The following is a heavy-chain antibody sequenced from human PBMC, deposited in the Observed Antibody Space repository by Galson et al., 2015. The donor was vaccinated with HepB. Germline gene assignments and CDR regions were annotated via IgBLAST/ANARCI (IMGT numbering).Heavy chain of an antibody. CDR3: GRGQYSSSSWFDP. CDR1: GFTFTSNW. Sequence: SLRLSCAASGFTFTSNWMTWVRQAPGEGLEWVASIKQDGSDKYYVDSVKGRFTISRDNAKNSLYLQMNSLRAEDTAVYYCGRGQYSSSSWFDPWGQGTLVTVSS. CDR2: IKQDGSDK. D-gene: IGHD6-13*01. J-gene: IGHJ5*02. V-gene: IGHV3-7*03.